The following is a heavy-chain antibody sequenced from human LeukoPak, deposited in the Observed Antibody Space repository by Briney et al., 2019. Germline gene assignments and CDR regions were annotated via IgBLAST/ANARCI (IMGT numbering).Heavy chain of an antibody. J-gene: IGHJ4*02. Sequence: PGGSLRLSCTASGYMFDGYGLSWVRQAPGKGLEWVSGINWNGGRTGYADSVKGRFTISRDNAKNSLYLQMNSLRAEDTALYYCVRDYDYGDYSGYWGQGTLVTVSS. V-gene: IGHV3-20*04. CDR1: GYMFDGYG. D-gene: IGHD4-17*01. CDR2: INWNGGRT. CDR3: VRDYDYGDYSGY.